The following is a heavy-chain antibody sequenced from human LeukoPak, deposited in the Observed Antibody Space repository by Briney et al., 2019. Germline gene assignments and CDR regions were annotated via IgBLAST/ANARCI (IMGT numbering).Heavy chain of an antibody. CDR2: ISWNSGSI. V-gene: IGHV3-9*01. D-gene: IGHD3-10*01. Sequence: PGGPLRLSCAASGFTFDDYAMHWVRQTPGKGLEWVSGISWNSGSIGYADSVKGRFTISRDNAKNSLYLQMNSLRAEDTALYYCAKDRFNGLLWFGELLMWGQGTLVTVSS. J-gene: IGHJ4*02. CDR3: AKDRFNGLLWFGELLM. CDR1: GFTFDDYA.